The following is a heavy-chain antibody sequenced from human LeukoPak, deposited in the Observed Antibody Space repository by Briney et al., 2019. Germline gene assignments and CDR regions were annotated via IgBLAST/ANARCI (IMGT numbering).Heavy chain of an antibody. CDR1: GGSISSYY. D-gene: IGHD2-2*01. CDR2: IYTSGST. J-gene: IGHJ3*02. Sequence: PSETLSLTCTVSGGSISSYYWSWIRQPAGKGLEWIGRIYTSGSTNYNPSLKSRVTMSVDTSKNQFSLKLSSVTAADTAVYYCARWGSDCSSTSCFDAFDIWGQGTMVTVSS. CDR3: ARWGSDCSSTSCFDAFDI. V-gene: IGHV4-4*07.